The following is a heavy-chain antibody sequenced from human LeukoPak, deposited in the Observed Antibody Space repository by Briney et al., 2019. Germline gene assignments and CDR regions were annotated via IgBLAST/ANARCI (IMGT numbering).Heavy chain of an antibody. CDR3: ARDQGSPGYCSGGSCPIGY. D-gene: IGHD2-15*01. CDR1: GFTFSSYA. V-gene: IGHV3-64*01. Sequence: GSLRLSCAASGFTFSSYAMHWVRQAPGRGLEYVSAISSNGGSTYYANSLKGRFTISRDNSKNTLYLQMGSLRAEDMAEYYCARDQGSPGYCSGGSCPIGYWGQGTLVTVSS. CDR2: ISSNGGST. J-gene: IGHJ4*02.